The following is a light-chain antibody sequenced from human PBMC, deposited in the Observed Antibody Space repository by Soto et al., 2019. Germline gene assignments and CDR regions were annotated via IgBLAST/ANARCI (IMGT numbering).Light chain of an antibody. CDR3: SSDRSRSTI. CDR2: EVR. Sequence: QSSLTQPPSASGFPGQSVTISCTGTSSDVGYYDYVSWYQQHPGKAPKLVIYEVRDRPSGVSSRFSGSKSGNTASLTISGLQAEDEADYYCSSDRSRSTIVGTGTKVTVL. CDR1: SSDVGYYDY. V-gene: IGLV2-14*01. J-gene: IGLJ1*01.